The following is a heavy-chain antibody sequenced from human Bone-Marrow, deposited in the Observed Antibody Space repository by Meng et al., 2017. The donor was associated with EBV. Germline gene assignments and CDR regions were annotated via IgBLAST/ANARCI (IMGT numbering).Heavy chain of an antibody. Sequence: AQLGPPGAEVKKPGSSVKVSCKASGGTFSSYAISWVRQAPGQGLEWMGGIIPIFGTANYAQKFQGRVTITADKSTSTAYMELSSLRSEDTAVYYCARDGSVEMASIWGQGTLVTVSS. J-gene: IGHJ4*02. V-gene: IGHV1-69*06. CDR1: GGTFSSYA. D-gene: IGHD5-24*01. CDR3: ARDGSVEMASI. CDR2: IIPIFGTA.